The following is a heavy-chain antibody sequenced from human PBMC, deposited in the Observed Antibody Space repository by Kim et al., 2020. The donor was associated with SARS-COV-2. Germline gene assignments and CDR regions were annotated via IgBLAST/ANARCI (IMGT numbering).Heavy chain of an antibody. CDR3: ARDQGWLQPFDY. V-gene: IGHV4-59*13. Sequence: SETLSRTCTVSGGSISSYYWSWIRQPPGKGLEWIGNIYYSGSTNYNPSLKSRVTISVDTSKNQFSLKLSSVTAADTAVYYCARDQGWLQPFDYWGQGTLVTVSS. CDR1: GGSISSYY. J-gene: IGHJ4*02. D-gene: IGHD5-12*01. CDR2: IYYSGST.